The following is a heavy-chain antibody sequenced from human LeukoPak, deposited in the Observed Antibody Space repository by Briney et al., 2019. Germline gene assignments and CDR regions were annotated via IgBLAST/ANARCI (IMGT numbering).Heavy chain of an antibody. CDR3: ARGSTMIVVDGFDY. V-gene: IGHV4-59*01. D-gene: IGHD3-22*01. Sequence: SEGLSLTCTVSGGSISGYYWSWIRQPPGKGLEWIGYIYYSGSTNYTPSLKSRVTISVDTSKNQFSLKLSSVTAADTAVYYCARGSTMIVVDGFDYWGQGTMVSVSS. J-gene: IGHJ4*02. CDR1: GGSISGYY. CDR2: IYYSGST.